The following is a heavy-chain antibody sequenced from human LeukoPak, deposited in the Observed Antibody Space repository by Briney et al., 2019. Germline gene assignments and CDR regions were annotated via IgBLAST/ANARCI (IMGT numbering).Heavy chain of an antibody. J-gene: IGHJ5*02. Sequence: SETLSLTCAVYGGSFSGYYWGWIRQPPGKGLEWIGEINHSGSTNYNPSLKSRVTISVDTSKNQFSLKLSSVTAADTAVYYCARGNRDIYDFWSGYYKTKPNWFDPWGQGTLVTVSS. CDR1: GGSFSGYY. CDR3: ARGNRDIYDFWSGYYKTKPNWFDP. D-gene: IGHD3-3*01. CDR2: INHSGST. V-gene: IGHV4-34*01.